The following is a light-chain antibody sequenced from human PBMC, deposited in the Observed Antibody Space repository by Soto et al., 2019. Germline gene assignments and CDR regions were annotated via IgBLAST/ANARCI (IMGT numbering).Light chain of an antibody. CDR2: AAS. Sequence: DIQLTQSPSSLSSSGGYIFTITCRASQGISSHLAWYQQKPGKAPKLLIYAASTLQTGVPSRFSGGGSGTDFTLTLSSLQPEDFATYYCQQVNSFPSTFGQGTRLETK. CDR1: QGISSH. V-gene: IGKV1-9*01. CDR3: QQVNSFPST. J-gene: IGKJ5*01.